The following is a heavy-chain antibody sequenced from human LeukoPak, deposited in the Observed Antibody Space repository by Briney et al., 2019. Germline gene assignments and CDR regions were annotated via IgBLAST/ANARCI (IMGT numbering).Heavy chain of an antibody. CDR3: AKDRGNWKFVDY. J-gene: IGHJ4*02. D-gene: IGHD1-1*01. CDR1: GFPFSDFG. CDR2: VWYDANNR. V-gene: IGHV3-33*06. Sequence: GGSLRLSCAASGFPFSDFGMHWVRQAPGKGLEWVAVVWYDANNRYYADPVKGRFTISRDDSKSMFYLEMNSLRAEDTAVYYCAKDRGNWKFVDYRGQGTLVTVSS.